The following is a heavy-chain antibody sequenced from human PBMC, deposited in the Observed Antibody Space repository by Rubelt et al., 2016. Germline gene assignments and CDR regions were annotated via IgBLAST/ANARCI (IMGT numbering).Heavy chain of an antibody. CDR2: ISAYHGNT. D-gene: IGHD3-10*02. V-gene: IGHV1-18*01. CDR3: ARDVAFPLCSGFEKRSDY. J-gene: IGHJ4*02. Sequence: QVQLVQSGAEVKKPGASVKVSCKASGYTFASYGISWVRQAPGQGLEWMGWISAYHGNTNYAKKLQGRVTMNTDTSTSTAYMELRSLRSDDTAVYYCARDVAFPLCSGFEKRSDYWGQGTLVTVSS. CDR1: GYTFASYG.